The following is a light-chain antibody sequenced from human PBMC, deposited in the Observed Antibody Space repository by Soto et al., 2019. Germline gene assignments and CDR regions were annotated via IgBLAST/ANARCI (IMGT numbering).Light chain of an antibody. V-gene: IGKV3-15*01. CDR2: GAS. CDR3: QQYNNWPPYT. Sequence: EIVITQSPATLSVSPGERATLSCRASQSVSSNLAWYQQKPGQAPRLLIYGASTRATGIPARFSGSGSGTEFTLTISSLXSEDFAVYYCQQYNNWPPYTFGQGTKVDNK. CDR1: QSVSSN. J-gene: IGKJ2*01.